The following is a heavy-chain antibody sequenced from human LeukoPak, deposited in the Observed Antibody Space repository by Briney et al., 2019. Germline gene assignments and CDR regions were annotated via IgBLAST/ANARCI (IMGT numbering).Heavy chain of an antibody. J-gene: IGHJ5*02. D-gene: IGHD2-2*01. CDR1: GGSISSSSHY. Sequence: SETLSLTCTVSGGSISSSSHYWGWIRQPPGKGLEWIGSIYYSGSTYYNPSLESRVTISVDTSKNQFSLKVSSVTAADTAVYYCARESRYQLLLNWFDPWGQGTLVTVSS. CDR2: IYYSGST. CDR3: ARESRYQLLLNWFDP. V-gene: IGHV4-39*01.